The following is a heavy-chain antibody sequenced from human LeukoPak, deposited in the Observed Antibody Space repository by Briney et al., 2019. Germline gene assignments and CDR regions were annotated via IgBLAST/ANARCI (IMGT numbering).Heavy chain of an antibody. CDR1: GGSIKSHY. CDR2: MFYSGRT. CDR3: ARRSGSLAYYFDS. D-gene: IGHD3-10*01. V-gene: IGHV4-59*08. J-gene: IGHJ4*02. Sequence: SETLSLTCTISGGSIKSHYWSWIRQAPGKGLEWIAYMFYSGRTEYNPSLKSRVTISVDTSRNQVSLKVNSVTAADTAGYYCARRSGSLAYYFDSWGQGTLVTVSS.